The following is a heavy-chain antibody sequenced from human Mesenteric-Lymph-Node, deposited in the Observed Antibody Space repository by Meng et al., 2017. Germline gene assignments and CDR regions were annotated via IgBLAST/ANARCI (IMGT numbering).Heavy chain of an antibody. CDR3: VRDTRRGGGWFDP. CDR1: GDSITSGDYS. V-gene: IGHV4-30-2*01. J-gene: IGHJ5*02. CDR2: IYHGVNI. D-gene: IGHD3-10*01. Sequence: QVQLQESGSGLVRPSQPLSLTCAVSGDSITSGDYSWTWIRQPPGKGLEWIGYIYHGVNIYYTPSLRSRVTISVDKSRNQFSLKLTSVSAADTAVYYCVRDTRRGGGWFDPWGQGTLVTVSS.